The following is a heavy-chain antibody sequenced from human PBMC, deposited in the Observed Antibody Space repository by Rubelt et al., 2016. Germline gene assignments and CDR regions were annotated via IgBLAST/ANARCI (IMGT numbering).Heavy chain of an antibody. CDR2: IYYSGST. J-gene: IGHJ4*02. V-gene: IGHV4-59*01. CDR3: ARSDPFNYSSSWYYFDY. CDR1: GGSISSYY. Sequence: QVQLQESGPGLVKPSETLSLTCTVSGGSISSYYWSWIRQPPGKGLEWIGYIYYSGSTNYNPSLKSRVSISVDTSKNQFSLKLSSVTAADTAVYYCARSDPFNYSSSWYYFDYWGQGTLVTVSS. D-gene: IGHD6-13*01.